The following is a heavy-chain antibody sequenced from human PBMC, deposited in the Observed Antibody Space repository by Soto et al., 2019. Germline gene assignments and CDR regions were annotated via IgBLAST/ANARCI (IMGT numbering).Heavy chain of an antibody. CDR2: IYYNGVT. CDR1: GGSISRYY. D-gene: IGHD6-19*01. CDR3: AGQEYTGGWYPFDY. Sequence: QVQLQESGPGLVKPSETLSLTCTVSGGSISRYYWSWIRQPPGKGLEWVGNIYYNGVTNYNPSLKSRLPISVETSKSQFSLKLNSVTAADTAVYYCAGQEYTGGWYPFDYWGQGILVTVSS. V-gene: IGHV4-59*08. J-gene: IGHJ4*02.